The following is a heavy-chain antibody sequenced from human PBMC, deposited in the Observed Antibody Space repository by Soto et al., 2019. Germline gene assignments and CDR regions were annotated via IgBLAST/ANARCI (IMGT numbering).Heavy chain of an antibody. Sequence: VQLVESGGGVVQPGRSLRLSCAASGFTFSDYAMHWVRQAPGKGLEWVAVVSHDGRNTHYADSVKGRFTISRDSSKNTVSLEMTSLRAEVTAGYYCAKGGRQWLVTSDFNYWGQGALVTVSS. V-gene: IGHV3-30*18. D-gene: IGHD6-19*01. J-gene: IGHJ4*02. CDR2: VSHDGRNT. CDR3: AKGGRQWLVTSDFNY. CDR1: GFTFSDYA.